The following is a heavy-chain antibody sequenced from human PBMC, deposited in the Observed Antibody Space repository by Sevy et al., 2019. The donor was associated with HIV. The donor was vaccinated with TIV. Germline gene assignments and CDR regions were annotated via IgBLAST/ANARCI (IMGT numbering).Heavy chain of an antibody. CDR2: ISYDGSNK. J-gene: IGHJ5*02. D-gene: IGHD6-6*01. Sequence: GGSLRLSCAASGFTFSSYGMHWVRQAPGKGLEWVAVISYDGSNKYYADSVKGRFTISRDNSKNTRYLQMNGLGAEDTAVYYCAKDRTPYSSSSIAWFDPWGQGTLVTVSS. V-gene: IGHV3-30*18. CDR3: AKDRTPYSSSSIAWFDP. CDR1: GFTFSSYG.